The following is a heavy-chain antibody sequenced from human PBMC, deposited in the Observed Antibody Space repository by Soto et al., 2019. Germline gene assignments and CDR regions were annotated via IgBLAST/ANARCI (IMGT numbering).Heavy chain of an antibody. D-gene: IGHD2-2*01. CDR3: ARGAEDIVVVPAAAPGYDILTGNDAFDI. Sequence: GGSLRLSCAASGFTFSSYGMHWVRQAPGKGLEWVAVIWYDGSNKYYADSAKGRFTISRDNSKNTLYLQMNSLRAEDTAVYYCARGAEDIVVVPAAAPGYDILTGNDAFDIWGQGTMVTVSS. CDR2: IWYDGSNK. J-gene: IGHJ3*02. CDR1: GFTFSSYG. V-gene: IGHV3-33*01.